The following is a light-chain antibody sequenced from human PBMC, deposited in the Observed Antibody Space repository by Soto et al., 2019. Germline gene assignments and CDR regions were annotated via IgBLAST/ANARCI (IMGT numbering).Light chain of an antibody. CDR1: ESLSTY. CDR3: QSYNDWPLT. CDR2: GAS. V-gene: IGKV3-15*01. J-gene: IGKJ2*01. Sequence: EIVMTQSPATLSVSPGERVTLSCRASESLSTYLAWYQQKPGQAPRLLIYGASTKGTGIPARFSGSGSATDFTLTISSLQSEDFAVYYCQSYNDWPLTFGQGTKLEI.